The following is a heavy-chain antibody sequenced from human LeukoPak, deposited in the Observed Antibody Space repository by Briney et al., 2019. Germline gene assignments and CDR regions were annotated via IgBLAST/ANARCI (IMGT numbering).Heavy chain of an antibody. J-gene: IGHJ4*02. CDR3: ARSLGRYFDWLDY. V-gene: IGHV1-8*03. D-gene: IGHD3-9*01. Sequence: ASVKVSCKASGYTFTSYGISWVRQAPGQGLEWMGWMNPNSGNTGYAQKFQGRVTITRNTSISTAYMELSSLRSEDTAVYYCARSLGRYFDWLDYWGQGTLVTVSS. CDR1: GYTFTSYG. CDR2: MNPNSGNT.